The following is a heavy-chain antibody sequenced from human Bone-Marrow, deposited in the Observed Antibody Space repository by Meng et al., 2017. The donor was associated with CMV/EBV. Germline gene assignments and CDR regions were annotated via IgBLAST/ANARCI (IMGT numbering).Heavy chain of an antibody. V-gene: IGHV3-15*01. Sequence: GESLKISCAASGFTFSNAWMSWVRQAPGKGLEWVGRIKSKTDGGTTDYAAPVKGRFTISRDDSKNTLYLQMNSLRAEDTAVYYCTTAHSSVRDYWGQGTLVTGSS. CDR1: GFTFSNAW. D-gene: IGHD3-10*02. CDR3: TTAHSSVRDY. J-gene: IGHJ4*02. CDR2: IKSKTDGGTT.